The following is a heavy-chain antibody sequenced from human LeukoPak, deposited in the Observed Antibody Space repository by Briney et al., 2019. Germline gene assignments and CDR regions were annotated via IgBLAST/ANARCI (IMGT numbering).Heavy chain of an antibody. J-gene: IGHJ3*02. V-gene: IGHV4-61*02. CDR2: IYTSGST. CDR3: ARDRSYYDFWSGYYTGTGGDPEGAFDI. CDR1: GGSISSGSYY. D-gene: IGHD3-3*01. Sequence: SQTLSLTCTVSGGSISSGSYYWSWIRQPAGKGLEWIGRIYTSGSTNYNPSLKSRVTISVDTSKNQFSLKLSSVTAADTAVYYCARDRSYYDFWSGYYTGTGGDPEGAFDIWGQGTMVTVSS.